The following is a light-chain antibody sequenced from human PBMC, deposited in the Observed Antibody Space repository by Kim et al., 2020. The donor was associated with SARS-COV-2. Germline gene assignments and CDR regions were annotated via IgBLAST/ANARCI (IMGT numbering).Light chain of an antibody. CDR1: KLGDNY. J-gene: IGLJ2*01. CDR2: QGS. Sequence: SYELTQPPSVSVSPGQTASITCSGDKLGDNYASWYQQKPGQSPVLVIFQGSKRPSRISERFSGSRSGNTATLTISGTQAVDEADYYCQAWDSSTAQVVFGGGTQLTVL. CDR3: QAWDSSTAQVV. V-gene: IGLV3-1*01.